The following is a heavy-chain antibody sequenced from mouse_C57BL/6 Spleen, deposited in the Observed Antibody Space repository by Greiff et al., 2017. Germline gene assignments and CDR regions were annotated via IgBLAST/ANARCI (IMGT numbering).Heavy chain of an antibody. CDR2: ISYDGSN. Sequence: EVQLQQSGPGLVKPSQSLSLTCSVTGYSITSGYYWNWIRQFPGNKLEWMGYISYDGSNNYNPSLKNRISITRDTSKNQFFLKLNSVTTEDTATYYCARDGLGGYWGQGTTLTVSS. CDR3: ARDGLGGY. D-gene: IGHD3-3*01. CDR1: GYSITSGYY. V-gene: IGHV3-6*01. J-gene: IGHJ2*01.